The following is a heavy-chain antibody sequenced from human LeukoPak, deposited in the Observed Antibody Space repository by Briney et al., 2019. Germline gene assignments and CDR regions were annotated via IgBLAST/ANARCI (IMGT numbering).Heavy chain of an antibody. D-gene: IGHD3-16*01. CDR1: GYTFTGYY. J-gene: IGHJ4*02. CDR2: INPNSGGT. Sequence: ASVKVSCKASGYTFTGYYMHWVRQAPGQGLEWMGWINPNSGGTNYAQKFQGRVTITRDTSISTAYMEPSRLISDDTAVYDCATARGTYSDDWGQGTLVTVSS. V-gene: IGHV1-2*02. CDR3: ATARGTYSDD.